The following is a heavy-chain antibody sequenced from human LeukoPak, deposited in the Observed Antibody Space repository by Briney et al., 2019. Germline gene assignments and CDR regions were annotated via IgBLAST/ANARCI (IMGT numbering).Heavy chain of an antibody. J-gene: IGHJ4*02. V-gene: IGHV4-34*01. CDR3: ARVVSYYVFDY. CDR1: GGSFSGFF. CDR2: INHSGST. D-gene: IGHD1-26*01. Sequence: SSETLSLICAVYGGSFSGFFWSWIRQPPGRGLEWIGEINHSGSTNYNPSLKSRVTISVDTSKNQFSLKLSSVTAADTAVYYCARVVSYYVFDYWGQGTLVTVSS.